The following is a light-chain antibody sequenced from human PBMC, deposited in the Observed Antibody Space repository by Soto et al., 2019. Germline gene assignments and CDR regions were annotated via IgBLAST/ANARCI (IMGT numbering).Light chain of an antibody. V-gene: IGLV2-23*03. CDR2: EGS. J-gene: IGLJ3*02. CDR1: SSDVGSYNL. CDR3: CSYAGSSTFGV. Sequence: QSALTQPASVSGSPGQSFTISCTGTSSDVGSYNLVSWYQQHPGKAPKLMIYEGSKRPSGVSNRFSGSKSGNTASLTISGLQAEDEADYYCCSYAGSSTFGVFGGGTQLTVL.